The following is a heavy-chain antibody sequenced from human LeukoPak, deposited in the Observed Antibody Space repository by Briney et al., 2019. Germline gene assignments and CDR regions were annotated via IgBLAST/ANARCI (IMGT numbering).Heavy chain of an antibody. CDR1: GYTFTSYA. Sequence: GASVKVSCKASGYTFTSYAMHWVRQAPGQRLEWMGWINAGNGNTKYSQKFQGRVTITRDTSASTAYMELSSLRSEDTAVYYCAREGLWSGELFDYWGQGTLVTVSS. J-gene: IGHJ4*02. D-gene: IGHD3-10*01. CDR2: INAGNGNT. CDR3: AREGLWSGELFDY. V-gene: IGHV1-3*01.